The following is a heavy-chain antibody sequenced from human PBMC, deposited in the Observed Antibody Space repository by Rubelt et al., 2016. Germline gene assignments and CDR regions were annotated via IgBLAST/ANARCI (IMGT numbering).Heavy chain of an antibody. Sequence: EVQLVESGGGLVKPGGSLTLSCAASGFTFSNAWIHWVRQAPGKGLEWVSYISDRSSTIYYADSVKGRFTISRDNAKNSLYLQMNSLRAEDTAVYDCARDPRLVRGVYGMDVWGQGTTVTVSS. CDR1: GFTFSNAW. D-gene: IGHD3-10*01. CDR2: ISDRSSTI. J-gene: IGHJ6*02. CDR3: ARDPRLVRGVYGMDV. V-gene: IGHV3-48*04.